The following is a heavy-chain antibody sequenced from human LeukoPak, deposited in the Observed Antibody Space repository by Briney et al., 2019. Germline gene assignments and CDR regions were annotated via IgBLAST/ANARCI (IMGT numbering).Heavy chain of an antibody. D-gene: IGHD3-22*01. Sequence: SETLSLTCAVDGGSFSGYYWSWSRHPPGEGLEWIGEINHSGSTNYNPSLTSRVTISVDTSKNQFSLKLSSVTAADTAVYYCARLEFRYSYDSSGYYYVYWGQGTLVAVSS. V-gene: IGHV4-34*01. CDR1: GGSFSGYY. CDR3: ARLEFRYSYDSSGYYYVY. J-gene: IGHJ4*02. CDR2: INHSGST.